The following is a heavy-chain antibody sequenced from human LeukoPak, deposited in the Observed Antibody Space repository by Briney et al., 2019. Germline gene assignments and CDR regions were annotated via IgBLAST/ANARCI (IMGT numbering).Heavy chain of an antibody. J-gene: IGHJ3*02. D-gene: IGHD5-12*01. CDR1: GFTFDDYA. CDR3: ARGLPQQSAFDI. V-gene: IGHV3-9*01. Sequence: PGRSLRLSCAASGFTFDDYAMHWVRQAPGKGLEWVSGISWNSGSIGYADSVKGRFTISRDNSKNTLYLQMNSLRAEDTAVYYCARGLPQQSAFDIWGQGTMVTVSS. CDR2: ISWNSGSI.